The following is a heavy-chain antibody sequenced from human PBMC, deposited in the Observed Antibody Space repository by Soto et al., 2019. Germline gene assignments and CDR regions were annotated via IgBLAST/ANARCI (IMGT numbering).Heavy chain of an antibody. D-gene: IGHD3-9*01. CDR2: ITAYTGTT. Sequence: VKVSFKACRWTSPRYAISWVRHAPGQGLEWMGWITAYTGTTNYAQKLQARVTMTTHTSTSTAYMELRTLRSDATAVYYCARLFDAGSSDPWGQGPLVT. J-gene: IGHJ5*02. V-gene: IGHV1-18*01. CDR1: RWTSPRYA. CDR3: ARLFDAGSSDP.